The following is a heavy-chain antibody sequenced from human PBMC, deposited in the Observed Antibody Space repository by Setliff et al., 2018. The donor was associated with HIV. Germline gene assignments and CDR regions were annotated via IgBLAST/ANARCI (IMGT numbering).Heavy chain of an antibody. J-gene: IGHJ6*03. V-gene: IGHV3-9*01. CDR3: ARRITVAYYYYYMDV. CDR2: INWNSGTI. Sequence: GGSLRLSCAASGFTFDDYAMHWGRQAPGKGLEWVSGINWNSGTIAYADFVKGRFTISRDNTKNFVFLEMTNLGPEDKALYYCARRITVAYYYYYMDVWGKGTTVTVSS. D-gene: IGHD6-19*01. CDR1: GFTFDDYA.